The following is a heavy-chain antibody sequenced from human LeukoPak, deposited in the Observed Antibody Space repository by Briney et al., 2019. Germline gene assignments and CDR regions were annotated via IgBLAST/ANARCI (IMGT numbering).Heavy chain of an antibody. CDR2: INHSGST. CDR3: ARDSDFWSGYYYMDV. D-gene: IGHD3-3*01. CDR1: GGSFSGYY. Sequence: SETLSLTCAVYGGSFSGYYWSWIRQPPGKGLEWIGEINHSGSTNYNPSLKSRVTISVDTSKNQFSLKLSSVTAADTAVYYCARDSDFWSGYYYMDVWGKGTTVTVSS. J-gene: IGHJ6*03. V-gene: IGHV4-34*01.